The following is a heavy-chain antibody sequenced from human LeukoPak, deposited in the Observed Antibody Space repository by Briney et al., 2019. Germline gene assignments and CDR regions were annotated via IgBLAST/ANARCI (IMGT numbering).Heavy chain of an antibody. J-gene: IGHJ4*02. Sequence: GGSLRLSCAASGFTFSSYAMSWVRQAPGKGLEGVSAISGSGGSTYYADSVKGRFTISRDNSKNTLYLQMNSLRAEDTAVYYCAKVYGGNSGVDYWGQGTLVTVSS. V-gene: IGHV3-23*01. CDR3: AKVYGGNSGVDY. D-gene: IGHD4-23*01. CDR2: ISGSGGST. CDR1: GFTFSSYA.